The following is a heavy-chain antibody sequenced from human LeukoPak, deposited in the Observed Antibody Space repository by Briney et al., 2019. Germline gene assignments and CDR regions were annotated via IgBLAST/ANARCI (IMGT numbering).Heavy chain of an antibody. Sequence: GASVKVSCKASGGTFSSYAISWVRQAPGQGLEWMGGIIPIFGTANYAQKFQGRVTITADESTSTAYMELSSLRSEDTAVYYCARVGPGGPDTANWFDPWGQGTLVTVSS. CDR1: GGTFSSYA. D-gene: IGHD5-18*01. CDR3: ARVGPGGPDTANWFDP. CDR2: IIPIFGTA. V-gene: IGHV1-69*13. J-gene: IGHJ5*02.